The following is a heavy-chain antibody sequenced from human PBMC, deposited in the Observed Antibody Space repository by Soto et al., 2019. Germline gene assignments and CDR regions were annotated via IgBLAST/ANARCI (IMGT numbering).Heavy chain of an antibody. V-gene: IGHV4-59*08. D-gene: IGHD3-10*01. CDR1: GGSISSYY. CDR3: ARLRVWFGDENRGFDP. CDR2: IYYSGST. Sequence: SETLSLTCTVSGGSISSYYWSWIRQPPGKGLEWIGYIYYSGSTNYNPSLKSRVTISVDTSKYRFSLKLSSVTAADTAVYYCARLRVWFGDENRGFDPWGQGTLVTVSS. J-gene: IGHJ5*02.